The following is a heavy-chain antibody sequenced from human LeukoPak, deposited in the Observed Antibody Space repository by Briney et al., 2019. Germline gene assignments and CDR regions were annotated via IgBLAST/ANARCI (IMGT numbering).Heavy chain of an antibody. D-gene: IGHD3-16*02. CDR3: ARGGHDYVWGSYRERTSFFDY. V-gene: IGHV4-34*01. CDR1: GGSFSGYY. CDR2: INHSGST. J-gene: IGHJ4*02. Sequence: SETLSLTCAVYGGSFSGYYWSWIRQPPGKGLEWIGEINHSGSTNYNPSLKSRVTISVDTSKNQFSLKLSSVTAADTAVYYCARGGHDYVWGSYRERTSFFDYWGQGTLVTVSS.